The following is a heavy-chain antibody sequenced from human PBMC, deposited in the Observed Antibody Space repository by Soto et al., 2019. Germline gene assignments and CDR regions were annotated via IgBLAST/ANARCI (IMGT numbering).Heavy chain of an antibody. Sequence: GESLKISCKGSGFSFTTYWISWVRQMPGKGLEWMGRIDPSDSYTNYSPSFQGHVTISADKSINTAYLQWSSLKASDTAIYYCARPVCSSTTCYYGMDVWGQGTAVTVSS. CDR3: ARPVCSSTTCYYGMDV. J-gene: IGHJ6*02. V-gene: IGHV5-10-1*01. D-gene: IGHD2-2*01. CDR2: IDPSDSYT. CDR1: GFSFTTYW.